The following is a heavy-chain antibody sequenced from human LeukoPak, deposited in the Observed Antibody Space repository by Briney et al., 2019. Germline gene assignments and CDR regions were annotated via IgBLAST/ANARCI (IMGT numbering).Heavy chain of an antibody. CDR3: ARNPTAGYGDYVGYDY. CDR1: GGSFSGYY. J-gene: IGHJ4*02. D-gene: IGHD4-17*01. V-gene: IGHV4-34*01. Sequence: SETLSLTCAVYGGSFSGYYWSWIRQPPGKGLEWIGEINHSGTTNHNPSLKSRVTISVDTSKNQFSTKLSSVTGADTAVYYCARNPTAGYGDYVGYDYWGQGTLVTVSA. CDR2: INHSGTT.